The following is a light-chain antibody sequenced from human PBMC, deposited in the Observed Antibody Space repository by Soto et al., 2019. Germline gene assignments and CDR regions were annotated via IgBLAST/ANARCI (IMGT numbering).Light chain of an antibody. CDR1: LDIRNE. V-gene: IGKV1-17*01. CDR2: DAS. J-gene: IGKJ1*01. Sequence: IQVTQSPSSLSASVGDRVTITCRASLDIRNELDWYQQKPGKAPKRLIYDASTLQDWVPSRFSGDGSGTEFTLTISSLQSADFATYFCLQHKSYPWTFGQGTKV. CDR3: LQHKSYPWT.